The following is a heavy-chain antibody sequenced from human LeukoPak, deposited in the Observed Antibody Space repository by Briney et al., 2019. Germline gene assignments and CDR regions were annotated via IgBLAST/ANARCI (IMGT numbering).Heavy chain of an antibody. Sequence: GGSLRLSCAASGFTFDEDGMSWVCQAPGKGLEWASGINWNGGSTGYADSVKGRFTISRDNAKNSLYLQMNSLRAEDTALYYCARSGLYGGYGSYWGQGTLVTVSS. J-gene: IGHJ4*02. CDR1: GFTFDEDG. CDR3: ARSGLYGGYGSY. CDR2: INWNGGST. V-gene: IGHV3-20*04. D-gene: IGHD5-12*01.